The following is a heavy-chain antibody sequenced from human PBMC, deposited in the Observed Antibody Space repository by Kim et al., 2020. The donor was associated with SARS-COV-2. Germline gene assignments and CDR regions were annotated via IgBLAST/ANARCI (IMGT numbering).Heavy chain of an antibody. CDR1: GFTFSSYS. D-gene: IGHD1-26*01. V-gene: IGHV3-21*01. J-gene: IGHJ6*02. Sequence: GGSLRLSCAASGFTFSSYSMNWVRQAPGKGLEWVSSISSSSSYIYYADSVKGRFTISRDNAKNSLYLQMNSLRAEDTAVYYCARVNSGSYYEDYYYGMDVWGQGTTVTVSS. CDR2: ISSSSSYI. CDR3: ARVNSGSYYEDYYYGMDV.